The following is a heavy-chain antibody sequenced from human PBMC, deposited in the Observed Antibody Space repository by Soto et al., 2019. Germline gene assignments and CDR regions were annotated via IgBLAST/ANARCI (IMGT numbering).Heavy chain of an antibody. CDR3: AKALRPILNFFYYMDV. CDR2: LGGNGFTT. J-gene: IGHJ6*03. CDR1: GFTFGSYA. D-gene: IGHD3-16*01. V-gene: IGHV3-23*01. Sequence: EVQLLESGGGLVQPGGSLRLSCVVSGFTFGSYAMSWVRQAPEKGPEWVAILGGNGFTTYYADSVKGRFTNSGDKSKITLFLQMNSLRADDTGVYYCAKALRPILNFFYYMDVWGRGTSVTVSS.